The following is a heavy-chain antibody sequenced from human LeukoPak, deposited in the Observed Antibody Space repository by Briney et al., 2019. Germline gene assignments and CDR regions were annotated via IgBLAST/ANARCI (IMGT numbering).Heavy chain of an antibody. CDR1: GFTFNTYA. CDR2: VSGSGGST. CDR3: ARGSYGVY. Sequence: PGGSLRLSCAASGFTFNTYAMGWVRRAPGKGLEWVSTVSGSGGSTYYADSVKGRFTISRDNSKNTLHLQMNSLRAEDTAVYYCARGSYGVYWGQGTLVTVSS. V-gene: IGHV3-23*01. J-gene: IGHJ4*02. D-gene: IGHD5-18*01.